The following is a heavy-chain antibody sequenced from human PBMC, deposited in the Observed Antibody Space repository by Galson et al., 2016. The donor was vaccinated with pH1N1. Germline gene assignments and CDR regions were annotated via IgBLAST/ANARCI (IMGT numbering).Heavy chain of an antibody. CDR3: AKVDRDDYGDYTLDY. CDR1: GFTFTNYA. D-gene: IGHD4-17*01. CDR2: ISGTGDNT. Sequence: SLRLSCAASGFTFTNYAMTWVRRAPGKGLEWVSDISGTGDNTRYADSVKGRFTISRDNFRNTLFLQMNSLRPEDTAVYYCAKVDRDDYGDYTLDYWGQGTLVTVSS. V-gene: IGHV3-23*01. J-gene: IGHJ4*02.